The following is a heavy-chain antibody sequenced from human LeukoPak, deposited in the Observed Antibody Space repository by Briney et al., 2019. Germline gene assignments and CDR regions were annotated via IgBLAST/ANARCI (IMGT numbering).Heavy chain of an antibody. CDR3: ARHECGGSCYPEDY. J-gene: IGHJ4*02. Sequence: PSETLSLTCTVSGGSISNYYWSWIRQSPGKGLEWIGYIYYTGNNNYNPSLESRVIISVDTSKNQFSLKLSSVTAADTAVYYCARHECGGSCYPEDYWGQGTLVTVSS. CDR1: GGSISNYY. V-gene: IGHV4-59*08. D-gene: IGHD2-15*01. CDR2: IYYTGNN.